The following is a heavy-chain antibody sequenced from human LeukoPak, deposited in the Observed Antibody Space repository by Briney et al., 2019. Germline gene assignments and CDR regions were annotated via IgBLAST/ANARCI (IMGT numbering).Heavy chain of an antibody. CDR3: ARHRYYYDSNGYYCVYYFDY. CDR2: ISSSSSYI. Sequence: PGGSLRLSCAASGFTFSSYSMNWVRQAPGKGLEWVSSISSSSSYIYYADSVKGRFTISRDNAKNSLYLQMNSLRAEDTAVYYCARHRYYYDSNGYYCVYYFDYWGQGTLVTVSS. V-gene: IGHV3-21*01. D-gene: IGHD3-22*01. CDR1: GFTFSSYS. J-gene: IGHJ4*02.